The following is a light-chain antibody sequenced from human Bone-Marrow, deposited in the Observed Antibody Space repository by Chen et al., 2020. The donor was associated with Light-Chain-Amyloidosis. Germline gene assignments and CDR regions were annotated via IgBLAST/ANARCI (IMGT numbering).Light chain of an antibody. CDR2: EDD. CDR1: SGSIATNY. CDR3: QSYQGSSQGV. V-gene: IGLV6-57*01. Sequence: NFILPQPHYVSESPGKTVIISCTRSSGSIATNYVQWYQQRPGSSPTTVIYEDDQSPSGVPDRFSGSIDRSSNSASLTISGLKTEDEADYYCQSYQGSSQGVFGGGTKLTVL. J-gene: IGLJ3*02.